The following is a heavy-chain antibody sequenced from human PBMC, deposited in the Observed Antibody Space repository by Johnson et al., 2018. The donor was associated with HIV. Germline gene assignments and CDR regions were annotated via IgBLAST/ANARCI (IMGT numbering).Heavy chain of an antibody. Sequence: VQLVESGGVVVQPGGSLRLSCAASGFTFDDYAMHWVRQAPGNGLEWVSLIRWDGAITHYADSVKGRFTISRDNSRNSLYLQMNSLRPEDTASYYCARAEIHEGGGGDFAVGIGGRRTMVTVSS. J-gene: IGHJ3*02. CDR3: ARAEIHEGGGGDFAVGI. V-gene: IGHV3-43D*03. CDR2: IRWDGAIT. D-gene: IGHD3-10*01. CDR1: GFTFDDYA.